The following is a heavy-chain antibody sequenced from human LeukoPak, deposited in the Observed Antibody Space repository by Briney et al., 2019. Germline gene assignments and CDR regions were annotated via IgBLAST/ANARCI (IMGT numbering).Heavy chain of an antibody. J-gene: IGHJ4*02. V-gene: IGHV3-23*01. CDR2: ITGSGDTT. CDR3: AKWRDYDILTGYYVSDF. Sequence: GGSLRLSCAASGFIFRNYAMSWVRQAPGKGLEWVSAITGSGDTTYYADSVKGRFTVSRDNSKNTLYVEMNTLRAEDTAVYYCAKWRDYDILTGYYVSDFWGQGTLVTVSS. D-gene: IGHD3-9*01. CDR1: GFIFRNYA.